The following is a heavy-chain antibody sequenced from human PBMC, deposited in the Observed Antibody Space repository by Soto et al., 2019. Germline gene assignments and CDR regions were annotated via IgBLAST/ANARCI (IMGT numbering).Heavy chain of an antibody. V-gene: IGHV3-74*01. CDR3: ARPRPYCGFDCPDS. D-gene: IGHD2-21*02. CDR1: GFTFSSYW. J-gene: IGHJ4*02. Sequence: EVQLVESGGGLVQPGGSLRLSCAASGFTFSSYWMHWVRQAPGKGLVWVSRINSDGSSTSYADSVKGRFTISRDNAKNSRYLQMNSRRAEDTAVFYCARPRPYCGFDCPDSWGQGTLVTVSS. CDR2: INSDGSST.